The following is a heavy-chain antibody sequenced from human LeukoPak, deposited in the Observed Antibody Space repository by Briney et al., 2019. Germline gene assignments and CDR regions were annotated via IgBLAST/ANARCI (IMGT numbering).Heavy chain of an antibody. CDR2: IRSKAYGGTA. V-gene: IGHV3-49*04. J-gene: IGHJ4*02. CDR3: TREIRYFDWFQADY. D-gene: IGHD3-9*01. Sequence: GGSLRLSCAASGLTFRTYSMNWVRQAPGKGLEWVGFIRSKAYGGTAEYAASVKGRFTISRDDSKSVAYLQMDSLKTEDTAVYYCTREIRYFDWFQADYWGQGTLVTVSS. CDR1: GLTFRTYS.